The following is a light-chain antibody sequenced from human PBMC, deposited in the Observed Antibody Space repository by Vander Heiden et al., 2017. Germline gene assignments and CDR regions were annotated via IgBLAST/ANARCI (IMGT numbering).Light chain of an antibody. V-gene: IGLV1-40*01. CDR3: QSYDSSLSVPNVV. J-gene: IGLJ2*01. CDR1: SSNIGAGYH. CDR2: GNT. Sequence: HSVLTQPPSVSGAPGPRVTISCTGSSSNIGAGYHVHWYQQLPGTAPKLLIFGNTNRPSGVPDRFSGSKSGTSASLAITGLQAEDEGDYYCQSYDSSLSVPNVVFGGGTKLTVL.